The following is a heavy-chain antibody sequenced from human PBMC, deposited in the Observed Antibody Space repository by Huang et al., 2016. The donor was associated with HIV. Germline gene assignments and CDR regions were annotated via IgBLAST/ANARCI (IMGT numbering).Heavy chain of an antibody. J-gene: IGHJ5*02. V-gene: IGHV5-51*01. D-gene: IGHD4-17*01. Sequence: EVQLVQSGAEVNKPGEALKISCKGSGYMFTKYWIGWVRQIPGTGLEWMGMIYPGDADTRYRPSFQGQVTISADKSITTAYRQWSSLKASDTAIYYCARHDGARPGWVDNWGQGTLVTVSS. CDR1: GYMFTKYW. CDR3: ARHDGARPGWVDN. CDR2: IYPGDADT.